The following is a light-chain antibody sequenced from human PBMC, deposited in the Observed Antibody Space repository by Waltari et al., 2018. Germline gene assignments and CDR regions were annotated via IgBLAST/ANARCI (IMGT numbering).Light chain of an antibody. CDR1: QGVNSY. Sequence: DVQLTQSPSFLSASVGDRVTITCRASQGVNSYLAWYQQKQGQAPKLLIYSASTLQSGGPSRFSGSGSGTQFTLTISSLHPEDFATYYCQQVNTYPRTFGQGTKVEIK. J-gene: IGKJ1*01. CDR3: QQVNTYPRT. CDR2: SAS. V-gene: IGKV1-9*01.